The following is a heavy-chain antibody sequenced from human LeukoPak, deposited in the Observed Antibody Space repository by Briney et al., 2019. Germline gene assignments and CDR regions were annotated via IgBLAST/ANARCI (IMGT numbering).Heavy chain of an antibody. J-gene: IGHJ6*02. CDR1: GYTFTDYY. Sequence: ASVKVSCRASGYTFTDYYMHWVRQAPGQGLEWMGWLNPNTLVTNYAQHFQGRVSMTWDTSISTGYMDLHSLTSDDTAVYYCARKDGGRNGMDVWGQGTTVTVSS. CDR2: LNPNTLVT. CDR3: ARKDGGRNGMDV. D-gene: IGHD4-23*01. V-gene: IGHV1-2*02.